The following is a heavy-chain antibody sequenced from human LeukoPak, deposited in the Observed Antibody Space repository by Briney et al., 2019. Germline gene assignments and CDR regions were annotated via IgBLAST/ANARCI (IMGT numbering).Heavy chain of an antibody. CDR2: ISPHNGDT. CDR1: GYTFTSYG. J-gene: IGHJ4*02. V-gene: IGHV1-18*01. CDR3: ARVRAAAGIYYSDY. Sequence: GASVKVSCKASGYTFTSYGISWVRQAPGQGLEWMGWISPHNGDTNYVQNLRGRVTMTTDTSTSTAYMELRSLRCDDTAVYYCARVRAAAGIYYSDYWGQGTLVTAST. D-gene: IGHD6-13*01.